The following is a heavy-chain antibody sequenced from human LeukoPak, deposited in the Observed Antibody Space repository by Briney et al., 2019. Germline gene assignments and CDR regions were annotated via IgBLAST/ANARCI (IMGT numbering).Heavy chain of an antibody. CDR1: GFTFSSYG. CDR3: ARVGPWVNPDYYYYMDV. D-gene: IGHD1-14*01. Sequence: PGGSLRLSCAASGFTFSSYGMHWVRQAPGKGLEWVAFIRYDGSNKYYADSVKGRFTISRDNAKNSLYLQMNSLRAEDTAVYYCARVGPWVNPDYYYYMDVWGKGTTVTVSS. V-gene: IGHV3-30*02. CDR2: IRYDGSNK. J-gene: IGHJ6*03.